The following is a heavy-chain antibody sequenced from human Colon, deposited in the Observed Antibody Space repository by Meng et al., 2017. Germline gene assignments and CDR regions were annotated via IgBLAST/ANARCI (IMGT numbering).Heavy chain of an antibody. V-gene: IGHV1-18*01. CDR2: ISAYNGNT. J-gene: IGHJ4*02. CDR3: ARGEWFGEFDY. D-gene: IGHD3-10*01. CDR1: GNTFSRSG. Sequence: SVKVSCKASGNTFSRSGVNWVRQAPGQGLEWMGWISAYNGNTKYAQTLQGRVTLTIDASTSTDYMDLSSLISDETAVYYCARGEWFGEFDYWGQGTRVTVSS.